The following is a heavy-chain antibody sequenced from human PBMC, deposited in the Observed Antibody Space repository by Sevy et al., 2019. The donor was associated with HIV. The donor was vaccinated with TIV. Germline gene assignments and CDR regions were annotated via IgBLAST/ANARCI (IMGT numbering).Heavy chain of an antibody. D-gene: IGHD3-22*01. CDR3: ARDFDYYDSSGYYYGAFDI. Sequence: GGSRRLSCAASGFTFSSYSMNWVRQAPGKGLEWVSYISSSRSTIYYADSVKGRFTISRDNAKNSLYLQMNSLRAEDTAVYYCARDFDYYDSSGYYYGAFDIWGQGTMVTVSS. J-gene: IGHJ3*02. CDR2: ISSSRSTI. CDR1: GFTFSSYS. V-gene: IGHV3-48*01.